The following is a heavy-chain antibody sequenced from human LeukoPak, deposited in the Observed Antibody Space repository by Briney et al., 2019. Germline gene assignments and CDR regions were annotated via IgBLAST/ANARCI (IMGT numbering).Heavy chain of an antibody. CDR1: GGSIASSSYY. D-gene: IGHD4-23*01. CDR2: MYYSGST. J-gene: IGHJ3*02. Sequence: SETLSLTCTVSGGSIASSSYYWGWIRQPPEKGLEWIGSMYYSGSTYYNPSFKRRVTISVDTSKNQFSLKLSSVTAADTAVYYCAADYGGYSGAFDIWGQGTMVTVSS. V-gene: IGHV4-39*01. CDR3: AADYGGYSGAFDI.